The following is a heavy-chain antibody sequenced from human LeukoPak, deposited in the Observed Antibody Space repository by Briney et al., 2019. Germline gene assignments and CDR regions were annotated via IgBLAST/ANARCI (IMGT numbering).Heavy chain of an antibody. V-gene: IGHV4-4*02. CDR3: ARASFKYGSGSYFDY. J-gene: IGHJ4*02. Sequence: SGTLSLTCAVSGGSLSSSNWWSWVRQPPGKGLEWIGEIYHSGSTNYNPSLKSRVTISVDKSKNQFSLKLSSVTAADTAVYYCARASFKYGSGSYFDYWGQGTLVTVSS. CDR2: IYHSGST. CDR1: GGSLSSSNW. D-gene: IGHD3-10*01.